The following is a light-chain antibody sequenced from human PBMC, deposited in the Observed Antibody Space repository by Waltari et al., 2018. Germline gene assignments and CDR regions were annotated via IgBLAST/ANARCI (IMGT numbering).Light chain of an antibody. CDR1: SSNIGSTT. V-gene: IGLV1-44*01. CDR2: SNN. Sequence: QSVLTQPPSASGTPGQRVPISCSGSSSNIGSTTVTWYQQLPGTAPKLLIYSNNQRPSGVPDRFSGSKSGTSASLAISGLQSEDEADYYCAAWDDSLNGRVFGTGTKVTVL. J-gene: IGLJ1*01. CDR3: AAWDDSLNGRV.